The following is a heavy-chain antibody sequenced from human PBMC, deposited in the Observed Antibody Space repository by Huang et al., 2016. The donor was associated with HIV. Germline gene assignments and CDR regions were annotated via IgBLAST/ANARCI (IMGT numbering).Heavy chain of an antibody. CDR3: AREKAADSAWYGVYYFDY. Sequence: QVQLRQWGAGLVKPSETLSLTCAVYGWSFSGYYWTWNRKSPGKGLEWIGEINTNGKTNHQPSPESRVTIAKDTAKNQCSLQLTSVSAADTGVDFCAREKAADSAWYGVYYFDYWGEGALVTVTS. D-gene: IGHD6-19*01. V-gene: IGHV4-34*01. CDR2: INTNGKT. J-gene: IGHJ4*02. CDR1: GWSFSGYY.